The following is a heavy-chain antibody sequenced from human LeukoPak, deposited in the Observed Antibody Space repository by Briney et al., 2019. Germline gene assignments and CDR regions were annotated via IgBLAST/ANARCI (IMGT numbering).Heavy chain of an antibody. Sequence: KSGGSLRLSCAASGFTFSSYSMNWVRQPPGKGLEWIGEIHYSGSATYNPSLKSRVTISVDTSKNQFSLKLSSVTAADTAVYYCARATYYDSSGYYPYYFDYWGQGTLVTVSS. CDR2: IHYSGSA. D-gene: IGHD3-22*01. CDR3: ARATYYDSSGYYPYYFDY. V-gene: IGHV4-59*08. CDR1: GFTFSSYS. J-gene: IGHJ4*02.